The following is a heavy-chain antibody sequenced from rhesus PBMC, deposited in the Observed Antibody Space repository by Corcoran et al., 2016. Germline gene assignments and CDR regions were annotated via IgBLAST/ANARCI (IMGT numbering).Heavy chain of an antibody. Sequence: QLQLQESHPGLVKPSETLPVTCAVSVGSIISSYCRWLRQAPGKGLEWIGYIYGSGSSTNYNPSLKSRVTLSVDTSKNQLALKLSSVTAADTAGYYWARDLSGVMIDWGQGVLVTVAS. D-gene: IGHD3-22*01. CDR2: IYGSGSST. CDR1: VGSIISSY. CDR3: ARDLSGVMID. J-gene: IGHJ4*01. V-gene: IGHV4-169*02.